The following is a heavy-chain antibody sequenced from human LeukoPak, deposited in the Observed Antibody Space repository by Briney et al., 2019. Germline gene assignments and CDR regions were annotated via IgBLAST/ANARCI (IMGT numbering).Heavy chain of an antibody. CDR2: ISYDGSNK. Sequence: GGSLRLSCAASGFTFSSYGMHWVRQAPGKGLEWVAVISYDGSNKYYADSVKGRFTISRDNSKNTLYLQMNSPRAEDTAVYYCARDGGGATLAYYFDSWGQGTLVTVSS. CDR1: GFTFSSYG. V-gene: IGHV3-30*03. CDR3: ARDGGGATLAYYFDS. D-gene: IGHD1-26*01. J-gene: IGHJ4*02.